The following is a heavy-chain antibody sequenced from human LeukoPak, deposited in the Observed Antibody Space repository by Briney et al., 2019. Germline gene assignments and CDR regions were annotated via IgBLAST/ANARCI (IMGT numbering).Heavy chain of an antibody. D-gene: IGHD3-10*01. J-gene: IGHJ6*03. CDR2: IRYDGSNK. CDR1: GFTFSSYG. Sequence: GGSLRLSCAASGFTFSSYGMHWVRQAPGKGLEWVAFIRYDGSNKYYADSVKGRFTISRDNSKNTLYLQMNSLRAEDTAVYYCAKDKRGAQDYYYYYYMDVWGKGTTVTVSS. V-gene: IGHV3-30*02. CDR3: AKDKRGAQDYYYYYYMDV.